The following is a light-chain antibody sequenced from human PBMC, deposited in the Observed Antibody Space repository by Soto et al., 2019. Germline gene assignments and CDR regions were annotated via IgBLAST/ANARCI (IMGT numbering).Light chain of an antibody. CDR3: HQRQSWTRT. Sequence: EIVLTQSPTTLSSFPGYRFTLACMASQYINTRLAWYQHRPGQAPRILIYQTSLRAAGIPARFSASVSGTDGTITISDVKTEDGALYYCHQRQSWTRTFGQGTKVDNK. V-gene: IGKV3D-11*03. J-gene: IGKJ1*01. CDR1: QYINTR. CDR2: QTS.